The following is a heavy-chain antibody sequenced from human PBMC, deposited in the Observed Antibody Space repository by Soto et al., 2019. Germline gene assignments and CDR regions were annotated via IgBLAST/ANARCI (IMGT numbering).Heavy chain of an antibody. J-gene: IGHJ5*02. CDR3: AREEVAYYGSGSYNWFDP. CDR1: GGSINSGGYY. D-gene: IGHD3-10*01. CDR2: IYNSGST. V-gene: IGHV4-31*03. Sequence: QVQLQESGPGLVKPSQTLSLTCTVSGGSINSGGYYWSWIRQHPGKGLEWIGYIYNSGSTYYKPSLKSRITISVDTSKNQFSLKLSSVTAADTAVYYCAREEVAYYGSGSYNWFDPWGQGTLVTVSS.